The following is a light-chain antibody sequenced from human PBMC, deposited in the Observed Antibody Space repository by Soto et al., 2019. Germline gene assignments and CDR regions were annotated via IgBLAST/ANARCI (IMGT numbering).Light chain of an antibody. J-gene: IGKJ4*01. Sequence: IVFTQSPSTLSLSPGESATLSCRASQSVSSDYLAWYQQKPDQAPRLLIYGASSRATGIPDRFSGSGSGAVFTLTISRLEPEDFAVYYCEQYGSSPGTFGGGTRWIS. V-gene: IGKV3-20*01. CDR2: GAS. CDR3: EQYGSSPGT. CDR1: QSVSSDY.